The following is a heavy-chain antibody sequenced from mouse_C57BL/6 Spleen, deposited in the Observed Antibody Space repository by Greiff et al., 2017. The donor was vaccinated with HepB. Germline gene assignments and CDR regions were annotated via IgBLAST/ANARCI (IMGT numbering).Heavy chain of an antibody. J-gene: IGHJ4*01. Sequence: QVQLQQPGAELVMPGASVKLSCKASGYTFTSYWMHWVKQRPGQGLEWIGELDPSDSYTNYNQKFKGKSTLTVDKSSSTAYMQLSSLTSEDSAVYYCSRQLRLYEAMDYWGQGTSVTVSS. D-gene: IGHD3-2*02. CDR3: SRQLRLYEAMDY. V-gene: IGHV1-69*01. CDR1: GYTFTSYW. CDR2: LDPSDSYT.